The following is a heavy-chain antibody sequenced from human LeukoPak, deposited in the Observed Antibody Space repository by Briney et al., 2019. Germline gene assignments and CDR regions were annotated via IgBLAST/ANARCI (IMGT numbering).Heavy chain of an antibody. D-gene: IGHD5-18*01. Sequence: PGGSLRLSCAASGFTFSDHYMDWVRQAPGKGLEWVGRTRNKANSYTTEYAASVKGRFTISRDDSKNSLYLQMNSPKTEDTAVYYCARVAAMVGFDYWGQGTLVTVSS. CDR1: GFTFSDHY. J-gene: IGHJ4*02. V-gene: IGHV3-72*01. CDR3: ARVAAMVGFDY. CDR2: TRNKANSYTT.